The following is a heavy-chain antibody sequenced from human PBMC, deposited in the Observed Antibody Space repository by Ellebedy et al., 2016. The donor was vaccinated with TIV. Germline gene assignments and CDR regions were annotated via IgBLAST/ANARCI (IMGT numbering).Heavy chain of an antibody. Sequence: GGSLRLSCVPSGFTFRSYAIHWVRQAPGKGLEWVTLISYDGSNKYYADSVKGRFTISRDNSKNTLYLQMDSLRAEDTAVYYCAKDGAKLGTRGLDVWGQGTTVTVSS. J-gene: IGHJ6*02. CDR3: AKDGAKLGTRGLDV. CDR2: ISYDGSNK. V-gene: IGHV3-30*18. CDR1: GFTFRSYA. D-gene: IGHD4/OR15-4a*01.